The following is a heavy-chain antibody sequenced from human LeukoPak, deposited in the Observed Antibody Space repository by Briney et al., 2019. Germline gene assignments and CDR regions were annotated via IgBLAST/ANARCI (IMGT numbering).Heavy chain of an antibody. Sequence: ASVKVSCKASGYTFTSYGISWVRQAPGQGLEWMGWISAYNGNTNYAQKLQGRVTMTTDTSTGTAYMELRSLRSDDTAVYYCARLGDPYYYDSSGLDYWGQGTLVTVSS. CDR1: GYTFTSYG. V-gene: IGHV1-18*01. D-gene: IGHD3-22*01. J-gene: IGHJ4*02. CDR2: ISAYNGNT. CDR3: ARLGDPYYYDSSGLDY.